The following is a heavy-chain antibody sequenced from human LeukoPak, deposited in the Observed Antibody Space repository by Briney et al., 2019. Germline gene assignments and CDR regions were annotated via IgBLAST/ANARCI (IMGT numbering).Heavy chain of an antibody. CDR2: INHSGST. Sequence: SETLSLTCAVYGGSFSGYYWSWLRQPPGKGLEWIGEINHSGSTNYNPSLKSRVTISVDTSKNQFSLKLSSVTAADTAVYYLARSRYCSGGSCYRIRYFDYWGQGTLVTVSS. D-gene: IGHD2-15*01. CDR3: ARSRYCSGGSCYRIRYFDY. CDR1: GGSFSGYY. V-gene: IGHV4-34*01. J-gene: IGHJ4*02.